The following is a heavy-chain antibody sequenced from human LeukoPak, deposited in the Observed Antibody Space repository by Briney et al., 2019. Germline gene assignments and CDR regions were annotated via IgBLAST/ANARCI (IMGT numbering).Heavy chain of an antibody. V-gene: IGHV1-69*13. CDR3: ARESGSYEAYFDY. Sequence: ASVTVSFTSSGGTFTIYAISWVRQAPGQGLEWMGRIFPIFATANYAQKFQGRVTITADESTSTAYMELSSLRSEDTAVYYCARESGSYEAYFDYWGQGTLVTVSS. CDR2: IFPIFATA. D-gene: IGHD1-26*01. CDR1: GGTFTIYA. J-gene: IGHJ4*02.